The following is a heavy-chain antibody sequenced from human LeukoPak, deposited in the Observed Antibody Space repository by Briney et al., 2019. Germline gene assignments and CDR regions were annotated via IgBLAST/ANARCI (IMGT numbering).Heavy chain of an antibody. Sequence: PSETLSLTCTVSGGSISSSSYYWGWIRQPPGKGLEWIGSIYYRGSTYYNPSLKSRVTISVDTSKNQFSLKLSSVTAADTAVYYCARQGMYNGYFDYWGQGTLVTVSS. CDR2: IYYRGST. V-gene: IGHV4-39*01. J-gene: IGHJ4*02. CDR3: ARQGMYNGYFDY. CDR1: GGSISSSSYY. D-gene: IGHD1-1*01.